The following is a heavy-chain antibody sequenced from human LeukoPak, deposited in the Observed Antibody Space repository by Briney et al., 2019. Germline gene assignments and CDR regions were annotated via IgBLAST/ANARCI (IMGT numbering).Heavy chain of an antibody. J-gene: IGHJ5*02. V-gene: IGHV4-39*02. D-gene: IGHD2-2*01. CDR3: ARDNLDCSSTSCPP. Sequence: SETLSLTCTVSGGSISSSSYYWGWIRQPPGKGLEWIGSIYYSGSTYYNPSLKSRVTISVDTSKNQFSLKLSSMTAADTAVYYCARDNLDCSSTSCPPWGQGTLVTVSS. CDR2: IYYSGST. CDR1: GGSISSSSYY.